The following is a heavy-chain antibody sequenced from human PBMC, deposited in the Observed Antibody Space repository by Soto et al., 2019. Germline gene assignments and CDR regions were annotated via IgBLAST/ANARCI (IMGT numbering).Heavy chain of an antibody. CDR2: SSGSGGST. CDR3: AKDHSGLRIAVEYCFDY. V-gene: IGHV3-23*01. J-gene: IGHJ4*02. D-gene: IGHD6-19*01. Sequence: PGGSQRLSCAASGFTFSSYAMSWVRQAPGKWLEWVSASSGSGGSTYYADSVKGRFTISRDNSKNTLYLQMNSLRAEDTAVYYCAKDHSGLRIAVEYCFDYWGQGXLVPV. CDR1: GFTFSSYA.